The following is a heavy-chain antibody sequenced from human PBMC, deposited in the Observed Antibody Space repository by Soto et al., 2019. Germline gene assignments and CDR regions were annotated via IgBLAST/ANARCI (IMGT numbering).Heavy chain of an antibody. CDR1: GGTFSSYA. V-gene: IGHV1-69*13. D-gene: IGHD3-22*01. CDR2: IIPIFGTA. Sequence: SVKVSCKASGGTFSSYAISWVRQAPGQGLEWMGGIIPIFGTANYAQKFQGRVTITADESTSTAYMELSGLRSEDTAVYYCAREADSSGYYSQFDYWGQGTLVTVSS. J-gene: IGHJ4*02. CDR3: AREADSSGYYSQFDY.